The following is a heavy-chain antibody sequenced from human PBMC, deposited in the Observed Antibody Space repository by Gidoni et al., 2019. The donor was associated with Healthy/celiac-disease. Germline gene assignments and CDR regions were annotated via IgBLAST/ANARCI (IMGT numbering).Heavy chain of an antibody. CDR2: ISGSGGST. J-gene: IGHJ3*02. CDR3: ATNSGSYGDDAFDI. CDR1: GFTFSRYA. D-gene: IGHD1-26*01. V-gene: IGHV3-23*04. Sequence: EVQLVESGGGLVQPGGSLILSCAASGFTFSRYAMSWVRKAPGKGLEWVSAISGSGGSTYYADAVKGRFTISRENAKNKLYLKMNSLRAEDTAVYYCATNSGSYGDDAFDIWGQGTMVTVSS.